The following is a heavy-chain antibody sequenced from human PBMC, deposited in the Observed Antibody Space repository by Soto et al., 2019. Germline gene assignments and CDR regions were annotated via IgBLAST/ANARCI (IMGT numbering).Heavy chain of an antibody. J-gene: IGHJ4*02. Sequence: QVQLQESGPGLVKPSQTLSLTCTVSGGSISSGGYYWSWIRQHPGKGLEWIGYIYYSGSTYYNPSPKSRVSISVYTSKNQFSLKLSSVTAADTAVYYCARDRKAVAGTYDYWGQGTLVTVSS. CDR3: ARDRKAVAGTYDY. CDR2: IYYSGST. CDR1: GGSISSGGYY. V-gene: IGHV4-31*03. D-gene: IGHD6-19*01.